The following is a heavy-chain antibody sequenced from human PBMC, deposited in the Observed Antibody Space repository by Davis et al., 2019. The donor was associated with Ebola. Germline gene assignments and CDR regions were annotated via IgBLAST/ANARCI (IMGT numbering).Heavy chain of an antibody. CDR1: GFTFSSYA. CDR3: ARGSGYNSLDY. CDR2: ISSNGGST. D-gene: IGHD5-24*01. V-gene: IGHV3-64D*06. Sequence: GESLKISCSASGFTFSSYAMHWVRQAPGKGLEYVSAISSNGGSTYYADSVKGRFTISRDNSKNTLYLQMSSLRAEDTAVYYCARGSGYNSLDYWGQGTLVTVSS. J-gene: IGHJ4*02.